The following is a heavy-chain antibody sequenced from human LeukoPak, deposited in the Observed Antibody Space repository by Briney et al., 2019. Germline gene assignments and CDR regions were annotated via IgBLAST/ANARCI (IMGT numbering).Heavy chain of an antibody. V-gene: IGHV4-39*07. CDR3: ASTSGYCSGGNCYSAFDY. J-gene: IGHJ4*02. D-gene: IGHD2-15*01. Sequence: PSETLSLTCTVSDGSISSSSYYWGWIRQPPGTGLDWIGSINYSGSTYYNPSLKSRLTISVDTSNNQFSLKLSSVTAADTAVYYCASTSGYCSGGNCYSAFDYWGQGTLVTVSS. CDR2: INYSGST. CDR1: DGSISSSSYY.